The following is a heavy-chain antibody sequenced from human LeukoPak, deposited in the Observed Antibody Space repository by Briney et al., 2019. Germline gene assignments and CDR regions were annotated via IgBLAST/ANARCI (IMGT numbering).Heavy chain of an antibody. V-gene: IGHV4-39*01. J-gene: IGHJ4*02. CDR3: ATIKGYYDSSGYSDGY. CDR1: GGSISSSSYY. CDR2: IYYSGST. Sequence: SETLSLTCTVSGGSISSSSYYWGWIRQPPGKGLEWIGSIYYSGSTYYNPSLKSRVTISVDTSKNQSSLKLSSVTAADTAVYYCATIKGYYDSSGYSDGYWGQGTLVTVSS. D-gene: IGHD3-22*01.